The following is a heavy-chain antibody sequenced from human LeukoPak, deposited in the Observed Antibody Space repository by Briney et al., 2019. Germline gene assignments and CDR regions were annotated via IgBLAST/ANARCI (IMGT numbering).Heavy chain of an antibody. CDR3: ARGRSYYDFWSGPPRYYMDV. CDR1: GGTFSSYA. CDR2: IIPIFGTA. Sequence: SVKVSCKASGGTFSSYAISWVRQAPGQGLEWMGGIIPIFGTANHAQKFQGRVTITTDESTSTAYMELSSLRSEDTAVYYCARGRSYYDFWSGPPRYYMDVWGKGTTVTVSS. D-gene: IGHD3-3*01. V-gene: IGHV1-69*05. J-gene: IGHJ6*03.